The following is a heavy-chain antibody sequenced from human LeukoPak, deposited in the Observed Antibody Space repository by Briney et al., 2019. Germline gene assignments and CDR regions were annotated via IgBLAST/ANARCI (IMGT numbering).Heavy chain of an antibody. J-gene: IGHJ4*02. V-gene: IGHV4-34*01. D-gene: IGHD6-6*01. CDR1: GGSFSGYY. Sequence: SETLSLTGAGYGGSFSGYYWSWIRQPPGKGLEWLGEINHSASTNYNPSLKSRVTISVDTPKNQFSLKLSSVTAADTAVYYCARGVEYSSDYWGQGTLVTVSS. CDR3: ARGVEYSSDY. CDR2: INHSAST.